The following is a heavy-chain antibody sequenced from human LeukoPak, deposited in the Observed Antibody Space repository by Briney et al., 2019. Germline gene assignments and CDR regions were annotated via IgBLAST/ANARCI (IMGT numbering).Heavy chain of an antibody. D-gene: IGHD2-21*01. J-gene: IGHJ3*02. CDR2: INPNSGGT. CDR3: ARIERVFRDAFDI. Sequence: ASVKVSCKASGYTFTGYYMLWVRQAPGQGLEWMGWINPNSGGTNYAQKFQGRVTMTRDTSISTAYMELSRLRSDDTAVYYCARIERVFRDAFDIWGQGTMVTVSS. V-gene: IGHV1-2*02. CDR1: GYTFTGYY.